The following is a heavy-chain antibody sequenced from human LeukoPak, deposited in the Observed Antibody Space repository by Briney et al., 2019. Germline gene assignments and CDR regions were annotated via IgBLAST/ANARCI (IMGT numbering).Heavy chain of an antibody. V-gene: IGHV3-30-3*01. J-gene: IGHJ4*02. CDR3: AGREGATGCLY. D-gene: IGHD1-26*01. Sequence: GGSLRLSCAASGFTFSSYAMHWVRQAPGKGLEWVAVISYDGSNKYYADSVKGRFTISRDNSKNTLYLQMNSLRAEDTAVYYCAGREGATGCLYWGQGTLVTVSS. CDR1: GFTFSSYA. CDR2: ISYDGSNK.